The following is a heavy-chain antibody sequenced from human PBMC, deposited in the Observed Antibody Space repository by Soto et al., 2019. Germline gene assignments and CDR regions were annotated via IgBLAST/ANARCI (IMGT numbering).Heavy chain of an antibody. CDR1: GYTFSDFD. J-gene: IGHJ6*02. V-gene: IGHV1-8*01. CDR3: ARGNPFNYAGFDF. Sequence: QAHLEQSGAEVKRPGASVKVSCKASGYTFSDFDINWLRQASGQGPEWMGWMNAKSGDTFFAQRFMVKFNLTWDTPLSTAYMEVGSLTSDDTAMYYCARGNPFNYAGFDFWGQGTTVAVSS. CDR2: MNAKSGDT. D-gene: IGHD3-16*01.